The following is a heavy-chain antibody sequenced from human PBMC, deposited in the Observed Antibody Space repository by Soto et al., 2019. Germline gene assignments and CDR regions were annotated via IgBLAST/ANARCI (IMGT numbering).Heavy chain of an antibody. CDR3: ARGLGTFDY. Sequence: SETLSLTCTVSGGSVSSGSYYWSWIRQPPGKGLEWIGYIYYSGSTNYNPSLKSRVTISVDTSKNQFSLKLSSVTAADTAVYYRARGLGTFDYWGQGTLVTVSS. V-gene: IGHV4-61*01. CDR1: GGSVSSGSYY. D-gene: IGHD7-27*01. CDR2: IYYSGST. J-gene: IGHJ4*02.